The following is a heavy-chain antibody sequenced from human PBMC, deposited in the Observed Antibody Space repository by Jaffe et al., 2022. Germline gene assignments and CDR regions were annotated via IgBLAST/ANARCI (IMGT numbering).Heavy chain of an antibody. Sequence: QMQLVQSGPEVKKPGTSVKVSCKASGFTFTSSAVQWVRQARGQRLEWIGWIVVGSGNTNYAQKFQERVTITRDMSTSTAYMELSSLRSEDTAVYYCAAAGYYDYIWGSYRPWAFDIWGQGTMVTVSS. V-gene: IGHV1-58*01. CDR1: GFTFTSSA. D-gene: IGHD3-16*02. CDR2: IVVGSGNT. J-gene: IGHJ3*02. CDR3: AAAGYYDYIWGSYRPWAFDI.